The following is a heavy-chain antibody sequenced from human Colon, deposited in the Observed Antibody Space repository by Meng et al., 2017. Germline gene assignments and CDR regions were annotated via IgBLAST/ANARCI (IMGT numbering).Heavy chain of an antibody. Sequence: VPLWQSGDELKKPGASVKVSCKASGYTFTSHALYWLRQAPGQRPEWMGWINIGNGNTKYSQNFQGRVTFTRDTSASTAYMELNSLRSEDTAVYYCARDKGDWVLGDYWGQGTLVTASS. D-gene: IGHD2-21*01. CDR3: ARDKGDWVLGDY. J-gene: IGHJ4*02. CDR1: GYTFTSHA. CDR2: INIGNGNT. V-gene: IGHV1-3*04.